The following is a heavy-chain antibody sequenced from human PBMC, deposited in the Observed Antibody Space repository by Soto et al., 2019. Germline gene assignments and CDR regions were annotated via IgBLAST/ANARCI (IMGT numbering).Heavy chain of an antibody. Sequence: VGSLRLSCAASGFTFSNAWMSWVRQAPGKGLEWVGRIKSKTDGGTTDYAAPVKGRFTISRDDSKNTLYLQMNSLKTEDTAVYYCTTGYYYDSSGYFQGPYWGQGTLVTVSS. CDR1: GFTFSNAW. V-gene: IGHV3-15*01. J-gene: IGHJ4*02. CDR2: IKSKTDGGTT. CDR3: TTGYYYDSSGYFQGPY. D-gene: IGHD3-22*01.